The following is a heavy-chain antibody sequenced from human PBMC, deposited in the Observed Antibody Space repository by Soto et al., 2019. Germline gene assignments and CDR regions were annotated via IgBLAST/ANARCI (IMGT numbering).Heavy chain of an antibody. CDR3: ARDSSTPYYYYGMDG. V-gene: IGHV3-30*19. CDR1: GFTFSSYG. D-gene: IGHD6-13*01. Sequence: GGSLRLSCAASGFTFSSYGMHWVRQAPGKGLEWVAVIWYDGSNKYYADSVKGRFTISRDNSKNTLYLQMNSLRAEETAVYYCARDSSTPYYYYGMDGWGQGTRVTVSS. J-gene: IGHJ6*02. CDR2: IWYDGSNK.